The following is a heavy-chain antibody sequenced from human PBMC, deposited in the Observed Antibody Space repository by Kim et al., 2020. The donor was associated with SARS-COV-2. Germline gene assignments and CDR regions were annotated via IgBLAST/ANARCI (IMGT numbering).Heavy chain of an antibody. V-gene: IGHV4-39*07. J-gene: IGHJ6*02. D-gene: IGHD3-10*01. Sequence: SETLSLTCTVSGGSISSSSYYWGWIRQPPGKGLEWIGSIYYSGSTYYNPSLKSRVTISVDTSKNQFSLKLSSVTAADTAVYYCAREWRSGSYGMDVWGQGTTVTVSS. CDR3: AREWRSGSYGMDV. CDR1: GGSISSSSYY. CDR2: IYYSGST.